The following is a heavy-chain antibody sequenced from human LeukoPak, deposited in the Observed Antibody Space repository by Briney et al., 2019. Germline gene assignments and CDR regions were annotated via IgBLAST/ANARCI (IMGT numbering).Heavy chain of an antibody. V-gene: IGHV1-69*05. D-gene: IGHD3-16*01. CDR1: GGTFSSYA. CDR2: IIPIFGTA. Sequence: ASVKVSCKASGGTFSSYAISWVRQAPGQGLEWMGGIIPIFGTADYAKKFQGRVTITTDESTSTAYMELSSLRSEDTAVYYCARWKETDIGGFDYWGQGTLVTVSS. J-gene: IGHJ4*02. CDR3: ARWKETDIGGFDY.